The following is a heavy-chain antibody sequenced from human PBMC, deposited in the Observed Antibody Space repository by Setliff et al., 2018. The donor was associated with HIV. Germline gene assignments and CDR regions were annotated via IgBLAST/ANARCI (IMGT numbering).Heavy chain of an antibody. CDR2: VYYSGST. CDR3: ARRAVAGQYNWFDP. D-gene: IGHD6-19*01. V-gene: IGHV4-39*01. J-gene: IGHJ5*02. Sequence: SETLSLTCTVSGGSITSNDHFWAWVRQSPGKGLEWIGSVYYSGSTFQNPSLKSRVTLSVDTSKDQFFLNLRSVTAADTAVYYCARRAVAGQYNWFDPWGQGTLVTVSS. CDR1: GGSITSNDHF.